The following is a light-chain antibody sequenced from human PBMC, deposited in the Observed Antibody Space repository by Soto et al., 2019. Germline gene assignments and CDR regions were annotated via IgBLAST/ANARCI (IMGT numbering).Light chain of an antibody. CDR3: QQSYSIRSWT. J-gene: IGKJ1*01. Sequence: DIQITHSPSSLSASVGDRVNITCRSSQTVGTFLNWYQQRPGRAPNLLIYAASNLPTGVPSRFSGSGSGTDFTLTINSLQPEDFGTYYCQQSYSIRSWTLGPGTKVDIK. V-gene: IGKV1-39*01. CDR2: AAS. CDR1: QTVGTF.